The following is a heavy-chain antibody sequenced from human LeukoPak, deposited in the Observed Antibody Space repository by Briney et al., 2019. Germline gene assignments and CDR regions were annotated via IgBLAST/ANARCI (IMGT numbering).Heavy chain of an antibody. CDR2: ISSSSSYI. V-gene: IGHV3-21*01. J-gene: IGHJ5*02. CDR1: GFTFSSYS. Sequence: GGSLRLSCAASGFTFSSYSMNWVRQAPGKGLEWVSSISSSSSYIYYADSVKGRFTISRDNAKNSLYLQMNSLRAEDTAVYYCARAGRSGSFWFDPWGQGTLVTVSS. D-gene: IGHD3-10*01. CDR3: ARAGRSGSFWFDP.